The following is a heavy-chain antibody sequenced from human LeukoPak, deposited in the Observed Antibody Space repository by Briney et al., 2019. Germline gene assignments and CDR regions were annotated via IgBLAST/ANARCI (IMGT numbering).Heavy chain of an antibody. V-gene: IGHV3-66*02. CDR1: GFTVSSNY. CDR2: IYSGGNT. J-gene: IGHJ3*02. D-gene: IGHD3-16*01. Sequence: GGSLRLSCAASGFTVSSNYMSWVRQAPGKGLEWVSVIYSGGNTYYADSVKDRFTISRDNSKSTLYLQMDSLRADDTALYYCARGPGGGGFDIWGQGTVVSVSA. CDR3: ARGPGGGGFDI.